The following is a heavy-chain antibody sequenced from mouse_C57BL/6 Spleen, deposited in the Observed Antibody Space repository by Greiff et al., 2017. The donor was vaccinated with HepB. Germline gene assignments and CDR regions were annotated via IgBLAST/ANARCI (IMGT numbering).Heavy chain of an antibody. Sequence: EVKLQESGPALVKPSQTVSLTCTVTGYSITNGNHWWNWIRQVSGSKLVWIGYISSSGSTDSNPSLKSRISITSDTSKNQLFLQLNSVTTEDIATYYCARDGNPGSYWYFDVWGTGTTVTVSS. D-gene: IGHD2-1*01. V-gene: IGHV3-4*01. J-gene: IGHJ1*03. CDR2: ISSSGST. CDR1: GYSITNGNHW. CDR3: ARDGNPGSYWYFDV.